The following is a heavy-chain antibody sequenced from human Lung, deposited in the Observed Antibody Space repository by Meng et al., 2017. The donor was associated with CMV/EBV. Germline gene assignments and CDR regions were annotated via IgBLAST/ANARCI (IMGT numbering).Heavy chain of an antibody. CDR2: IKQDGSEK. CDR1: GFTFSDYY. CDR3: ARPVPAYDFWSGYYPYYYYYGMDV. D-gene: IGHD3-3*01. J-gene: IGHJ6*02. Sequence: GGSLRLXCAASGFTFSDYYMNWVRQAPGKGLEWVANIKQDGSEKYYVDSVKGRFTISRDNAKNSLYLQMNSLRAEDTAVYYCARPVPAYDFWSGYYPYYYYYGMDVWRQGTTVSVSS. V-gene: IGHV3-7*01.